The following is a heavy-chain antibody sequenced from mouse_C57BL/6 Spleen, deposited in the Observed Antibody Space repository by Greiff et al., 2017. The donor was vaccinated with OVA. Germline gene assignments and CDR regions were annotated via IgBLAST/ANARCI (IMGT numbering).Heavy chain of an antibody. V-gene: IGHV1-55*01. D-gene: IGHD4-1*01. CDR3: ARFRTGFDY. CDR2: IYPGSGRP. J-gene: IGHJ2*01. Sequence: QVQLQQPGAELVKPGASVTMSCKASGYTFTSYWITWVKQRPGQGLEWICDIYPGSGRPNYNEKFKSKATLTGDTASSTSYMQLSSLTSEDSAVYYCARFRTGFDYWGQGTTRTVSS. CDR1: GYTFTSYW.